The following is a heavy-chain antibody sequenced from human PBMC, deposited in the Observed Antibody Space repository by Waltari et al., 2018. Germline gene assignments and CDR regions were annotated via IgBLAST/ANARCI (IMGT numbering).Heavy chain of an antibody. J-gene: IGHJ4*02. Sequence: QLHLQESGPGLLKPSETLSLTCAVSGYSISGGDFWGWIRQPPGKGLEWIGSIYPGGDTYFNPSLKSRVTVSVDKSQNQYSLNLRSMTAADTAVYYCARRGRLSSYFFDYWGQGTLVTVSS. CDR1: GYSISGGDF. D-gene: IGHD2-15*01. V-gene: IGHV4-38-2*01. CDR3: ARRGRLSSYFFDY. CDR2: IYPGGDT.